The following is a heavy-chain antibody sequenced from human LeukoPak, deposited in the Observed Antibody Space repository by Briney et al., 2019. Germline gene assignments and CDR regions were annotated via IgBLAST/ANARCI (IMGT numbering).Heavy chain of an antibody. CDR3: ASLRGYDILTGYYLSYYGMDV. CDR2: MNPNSGNT. V-gene: IGHV1-8*02. J-gene: IGHJ6*02. CDR1: GGTFSSYA. Sequence: ASVKVSCKASGGTFSSYAISWVRQATGQGLEWMGWMNPNSGNTGYAQKFQGRVTMTRNTSISTAYMELSSLRSEDTAVYYCASLRGYDILTGYYLSYYGMDVWGQGTTVTVSS. D-gene: IGHD3-9*01.